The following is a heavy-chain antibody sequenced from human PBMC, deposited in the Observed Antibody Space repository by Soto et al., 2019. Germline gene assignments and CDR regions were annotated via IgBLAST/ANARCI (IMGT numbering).Heavy chain of an antibody. CDR1: GGSVSSGSYY. V-gene: IGHV4-61*01. CDR3: ERDRDYYYSMDV. Sequence: QVQLQESGPGLVKPSETLSLTCTVSGGSVSSGSYYWSWIRQPPGKGLEWIGYIYYSGSTNYNPSLKSRVTISVDTSKNQFSLKLSSVTAADTAVYYCERDRDYYYSMDVWVQGTTVTVSS. CDR2: IYYSGST. J-gene: IGHJ6*02.